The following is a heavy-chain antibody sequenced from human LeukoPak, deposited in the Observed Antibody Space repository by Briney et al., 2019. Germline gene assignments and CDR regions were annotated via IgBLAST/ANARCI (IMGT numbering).Heavy chain of an antibody. V-gene: IGHV4-59*01. CDR3: ARGRGGYSSSWYSGFDY. CDR1: GGSISRYY. D-gene: IGHD6-13*01. Sequence: PSETLSLTCTVSGGSISRYYWSWIRQPPGKGLEWIGYIYYSGSTNYNPSLKSRVTISVDTSKNQFSLKLSSVTAADTAVYYCARGRGGYSSSWYSGFDYWGQGTLVTVSS. CDR2: IYYSGST. J-gene: IGHJ4*02.